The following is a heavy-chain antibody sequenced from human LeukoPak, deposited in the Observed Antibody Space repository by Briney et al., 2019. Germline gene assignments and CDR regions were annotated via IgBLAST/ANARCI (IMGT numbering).Heavy chain of an antibody. Sequence: SETLSLTCTVSGGSISSYYWNWIRQPPGKGLEWIGYIYYSGSTNYNPSLKSRVTISVDTSKNQFSLKLSSVTAADTAVYYCARHGPVGARFPPLYYFDYWGQGTLVTVSS. CDR3: ARHGPVGARFPPLYYFDY. V-gene: IGHV4-59*08. CDR1: GGSISSYY. D-gene: IGHD1-26*01. CDR2: IYYSGST. J-gene: IGHJ4*02.